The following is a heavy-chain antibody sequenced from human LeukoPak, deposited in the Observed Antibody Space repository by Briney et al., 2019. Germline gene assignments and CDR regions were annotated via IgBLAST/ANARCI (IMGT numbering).Heavy chain of an antibody. CDR1: GFTFSSNG. CDR3: AKGPPLCGGDCYSGSH. J-gene: IGHJ4*02. Sequence: GGSLRLSCAASGFTFSSNGMNWVRQAPGKGLEWVSTISTSGGSTYYADSVKGRFTISRDNSKNTLYLQMNSLRADDTAVYYCAKGPPLCGGDCYSGSHWGQGTLVTVSS. CDR2: ISTSGGST. V-gene: IGHV3-23*01. D-gene: IGHD2-21*02.